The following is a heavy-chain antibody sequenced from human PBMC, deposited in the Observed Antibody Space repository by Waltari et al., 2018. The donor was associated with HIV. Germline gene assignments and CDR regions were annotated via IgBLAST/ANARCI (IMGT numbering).Heavy chain of an antibody. Sequence: QVQLVESGGGLVKPGGSLRLSCAASGFTFSDYYMSWIRQAPGKGLWWFLYMSGSGNTIYYADSVKGRFTISRDNAKNSLLLQMNSLRAEDTAVYYCARDRGGTGGWFDPWGQGTLVTVSS. CDR1: GFTFSDYY. V-gene: IGHV3-11*01. J-gene: IGHJ5*02. CDR3: ARDRGGTGGWFDP. CDR2: MSGSGNTI. D-gene: IGHD2-8*02.